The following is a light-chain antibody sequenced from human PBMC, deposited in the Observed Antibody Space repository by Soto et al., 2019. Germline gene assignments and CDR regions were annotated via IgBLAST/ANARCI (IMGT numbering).Light chain of an antibody. Sequence: EIVLTQSPATLSLSPGERATLSCRASPSVTNYLAWYQQKPGQPPRLLIYGASTRATGIPARFSGSGSGTEFTLTISSLQSEDFAVYHCQQYNNWPWTFGQGTKVDIK. CDR2: GAS. CDR1: PSVTNY. J-gene: IGKJ1*01. V-gene: IGKV3-15*01. CDR3: QQYNNWPWT.